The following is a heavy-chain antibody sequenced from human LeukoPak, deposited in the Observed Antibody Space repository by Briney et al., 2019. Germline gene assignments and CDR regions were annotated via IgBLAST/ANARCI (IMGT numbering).Heavy chain of an antibody. CDR3: ARDSSGSTYYYYYYMDV. CDR2: INPNSGGT. J-gene: IGHJ6*03. V-gene: IGHV1-2*02. CDR1: GYTFTGYY. D-gene: IGHD6-6*01. Sequence: ASVKVSCKASGYTFTGYYMHWVRQAPGQGLEWMGWINPNSGGTNYAQKFQGRVTMTRDTSISTAYMELSRLRSDDTAVYYCARDSSGSTYYYYYYMDVWGKGTTVTVSS.